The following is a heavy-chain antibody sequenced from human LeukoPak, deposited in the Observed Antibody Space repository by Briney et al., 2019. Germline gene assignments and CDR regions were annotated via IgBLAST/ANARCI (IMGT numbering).Heavy chain of an antibody. D-gene: IGHD3-3*01. CDR1: GIAFSSYA. CDR2: ISGSGSST. V-gene: IGHV3-23*01. CDR3: VKLSYDFWSGSFDY. Sequence: GGSLRLSCAASGIAFSSYAMNWVRQAPGKGLEWVSGISGSGSSTYYADSVKGRFTISRDNSKNTLFLQMNSLRAEDTAVYYCVKLSYDFWSGSFDYWGQGTLVTVSS. J-gene: IGHJ4*02.